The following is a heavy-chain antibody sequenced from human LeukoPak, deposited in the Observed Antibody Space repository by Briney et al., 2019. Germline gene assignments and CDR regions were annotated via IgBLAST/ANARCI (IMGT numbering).Heavy chain of an antibody. D-gene: IGHD6-13*01. CDR1: GGSISSGDYY. CDR2: IYYSGST. CDR3: ARGAGLRNWFDP. Sequence: SQTLSLTCTVSGGSISSGDYYWSWIRQPPGKGLEWIGYIYYSGSTYYNPSLKSRVTISVDTSKNQFSLKLSSVTAAGTAVYYCARGAGLRNWFDPWGQETLVTVSS. J-gene: IGHJ5*02. V-gene: IGHV4-30-4*08.